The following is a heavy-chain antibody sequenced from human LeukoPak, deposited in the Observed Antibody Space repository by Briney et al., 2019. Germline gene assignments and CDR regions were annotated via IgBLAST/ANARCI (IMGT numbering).Heavy chain of an antibody. Sequence: GGSLRLSCSASGFTFSRFWMSWVRQAPGKGLEYVALIKQGGSEIYHMDSVEGRFTISRDDAMNSLYLQMNSLRVEDTALYYCARDRESESDSEGDYWGQGTLVTVSS. D-gene: IGHD4-11*01. CDR2: IKQGGSEI. J-gene: IGHJ4*02. V-gene: IGHV3-7*01. CDR3: ARDRESESDSEGDY. CDR1: GFTFSRFW.